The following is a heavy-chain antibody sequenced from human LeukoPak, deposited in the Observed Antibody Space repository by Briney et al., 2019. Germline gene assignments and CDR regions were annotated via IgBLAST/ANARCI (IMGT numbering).Heavy chain of an antibody. D-gene: IGHD6-6*01. CDR1: GGSISSHY. CDR3: ARERSSSYYMDV. J-gene: IGHJ6*03. CDR2: IYYSGST. Sequence: SETLSLTCTVSGGSISSHYWSWIRQPPGKGLEWLGYIYYSGSTNYNPSLKSRVTISVDTSKNQFSLKLSSVTAADTAVYYCARERSSSYYMDVWGKGTTVTVSS. V-gene: IGHV4-59*11.